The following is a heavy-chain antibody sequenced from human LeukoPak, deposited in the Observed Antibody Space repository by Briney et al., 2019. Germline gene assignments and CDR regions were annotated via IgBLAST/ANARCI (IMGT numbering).Heavy chain of an antibody. D-gene: IGHD7-27*01. CDR1: GFTFSSYE. V-gene: IGHV3-48*03. CDR2: ISSSGSTI. CDR3: ARPGHYFDY. J-gene: IGHJ4*02. Sequence: GGSLRLSCAASGFTFSSYEMNWVRQAPGKGLEWVSYISSSGSTIYYADSVKGRFTISGDNAKNSLYLQMNSLRAEDTAVYYCARPGHYFDYWGQGTLVTVSS.